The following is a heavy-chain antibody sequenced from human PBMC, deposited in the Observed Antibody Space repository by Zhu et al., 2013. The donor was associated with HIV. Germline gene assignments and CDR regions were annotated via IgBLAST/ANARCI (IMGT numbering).Heavy chain of an antibody. D-gene: IGHD6-13*01. CDR2: INPQTGAT. V-gene: IGHV1-2*02. Sequence: QVQLVQSGAEVKKPGASMKVSCKTSGYTFTAYYIHWFRQAPGQGLEWMGWINPQTGATNYAETFHGRVTFTRDTSVSSVYIETRSDDTATYFCARSRDKHQLLCPFDPWGQGTLVTVSS. CDR1: GYTFTAYY. J-gene: IGHJ5*02. CDR3: ARSRDKHQLLCPFDP.